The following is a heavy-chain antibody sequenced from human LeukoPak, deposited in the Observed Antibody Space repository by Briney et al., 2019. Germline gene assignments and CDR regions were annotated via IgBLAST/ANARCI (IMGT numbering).Heavy chain of an antibody. CDR1: GYTFTSYG. CDR3: ARSRLDIVVVPAAMAWFDP. D-gene: IGHD2-2*01. J-gene: IGHJ5*02. CDR2: ISAYNGNT. V-gene: IGHV1-18*01. Sequence: ASVKVSCKASGYTFTSYGISWVRQAPGQGPEWMGWISAYNGNTNYAQKLQGRVTMTTDTSTSTAYMELRSLRSDDTAVYYCARSRLDIVVVPAAMAWFDPWGQGALVTVSS.